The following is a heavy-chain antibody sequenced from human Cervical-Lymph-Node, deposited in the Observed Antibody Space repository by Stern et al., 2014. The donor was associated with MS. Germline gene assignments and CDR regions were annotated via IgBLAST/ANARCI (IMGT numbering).Heavy chain of an antibody. CDR1: EFTVTRHD. Sequence: EVQLLESWGDLVQPGGSLRLSCAASEFTVTRHDICWVRPAPGKGLEWVSVINPVELTSYTDSVKGRFTISRDTSKNTLYLQMNSLRADDTAVYYCARAAVTVQYWYFDLWGRGSLVTVSS. CDR3: ARAAVTVQYWYFDL. CDR2: INPVELT. J-gene: IGHJ2*01. D-gene: IGHD4-17*01. V-gene: IGHV3-66*02.